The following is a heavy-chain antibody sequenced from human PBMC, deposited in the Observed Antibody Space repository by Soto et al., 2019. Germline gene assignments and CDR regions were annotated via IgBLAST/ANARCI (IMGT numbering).Heavy chain of an antibody. CDR3: ARCPSHGAFDI. J-gene: IGHJ3*02. CDR2: INPYTGDT. Sequence: QVQLAQSGAEVKKPGASVKVSCRASGYTFTDYYIHWLRQAPAQGLEWMGWINPYTGDTQYAQKFQGRATMTRDTSISTTYMELSRLTSDDTALYYCARCPSHGAFDIWGQGTIITVSS. V-gene: IGHV1-2*02. CDR1: GYTFTDYY.